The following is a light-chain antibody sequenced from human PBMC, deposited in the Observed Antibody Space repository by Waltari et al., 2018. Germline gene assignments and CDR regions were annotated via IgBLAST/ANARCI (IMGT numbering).Light chain of an antibody. CDR3: AVWDDSVSGWV. CDR2: RND. CDR1: GSNVGRNY. Sequence: QSVVTQPPSASETPGQRVTISCSGSGSNVGRNYVTWYQQVPGTAPKVVIYRNDRRPSGVPYRFSGSKSGTSASLAISGLRSEDEADYYCAVWDDSVSGWVFGGGTKLTVL. V-gene: IGLV1-47*01. J-gene: IGLJ3*02.